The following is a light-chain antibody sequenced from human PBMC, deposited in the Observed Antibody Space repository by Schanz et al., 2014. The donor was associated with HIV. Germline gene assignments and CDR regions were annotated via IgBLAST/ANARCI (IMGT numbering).Light chain of an antibody. CDR1: QTVSSNS. J-gene: IGKJ4*01. V-gene: IGKV3-20*01. CDR2: SAS. Sequence: EIVLTQFPGTLSLSPGDRATLSCRASQTVSSNSLGWYQQKRGQVPRLLIYSASRRANGIPDRFSGSGSGTDFTLTISRLEPEDFAVYYCQQSGDSGGTFGGGTKVDMK. CDR3: QQSGDSGGT.